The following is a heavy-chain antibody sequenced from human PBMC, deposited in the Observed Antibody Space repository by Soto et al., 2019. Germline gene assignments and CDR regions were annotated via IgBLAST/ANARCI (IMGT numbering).Heavy chain of an antibody. J-gene: IGHJ3*02. Sequence: GSLRLSCAASGFTFSNYAMTWVRQAPGKGLEWVSGISGSGGNTYYPDSVKGRFTISRDSSKNTLYLQMNSLRAGDTAVYYCAKISSGWPYDAFDIWGQGTMVTVSS. CDR3: AKISSGWPYDAFDI. CDR1: GFTFSNYA. D-gene: IGHD6-19*01. CDR2: ISGSGGNT. V-gene: IGHV3-23*01.